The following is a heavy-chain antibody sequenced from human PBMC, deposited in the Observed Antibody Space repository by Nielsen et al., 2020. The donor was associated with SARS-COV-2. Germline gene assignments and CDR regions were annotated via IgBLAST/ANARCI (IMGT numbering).Heavy chain of an antibody. CDR3: AKFYKGARYYYGSGSPTYYFDY. D-gene: IGHD3-10*01. CDR1: GFTFSSYA. V-gene: IGHV3-23*01. Sequence: GESLKISCAASGFTFSSYAMSWVRQAPGKGLEWVSAISGSGGSTYYADSVKGRFTISRDNSKNTLYLQMNSLRAEDTAVYYCAKFYKGARYYYGSGSPTYYFDYWGQGTLVTVSS. J-gene: IGHJ4*02. CDR2: ISGSGGST.